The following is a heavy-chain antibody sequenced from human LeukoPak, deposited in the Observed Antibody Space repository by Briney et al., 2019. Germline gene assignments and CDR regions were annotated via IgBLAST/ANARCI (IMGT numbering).Heavy chain of an antibody. CDR1: GYTFTSYD. CDR2: MNPNSGNT. J-gene: IGHJ6*02. V-gene: IGHV1-8*01. CDR3: ARGKRLYYYGSGSYFISYYYGMDV. Sequence: ASVKVSCKASGYTFTSYDINWVRQATGQGLEWMGWMNPNSGNTGYAQKFQGGVTMTRNTSISTAYTELSSLRSEDTAVYYCARGKRLYYYGSGSYFISYYYGMDVWGQGTTVTVSS. D-gene: IGHD3-10*01.